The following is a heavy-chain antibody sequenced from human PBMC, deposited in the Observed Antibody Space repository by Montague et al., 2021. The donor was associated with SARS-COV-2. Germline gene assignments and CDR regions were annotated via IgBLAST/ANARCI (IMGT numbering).Heavy chain of an antibody. CDR1: GFSLSTSGMC. V-gene: IGHV2-70*01. D-gene: IGHD3-9*01. CDR3: ARIRYDILTGYQTLFDY. Sequence: PALVEPTQTLTLTCTFSGFSLSTSGMCVSWIRQPPGKALEWLAHIDWDDDKYYSTSLKTRLTISKDTSKNQVVLTMTNMDPVDTATYYCARIRYDILTGYQTLFDYWGQGTLVTVSS. CDR2: IDWDDDK. J-gene: IGHJ4*02.